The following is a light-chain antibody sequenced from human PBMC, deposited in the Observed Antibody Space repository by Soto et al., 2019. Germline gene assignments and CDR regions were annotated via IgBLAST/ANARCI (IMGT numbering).Light chain of an antibody. Sequence: DIQMTQSPSSLSASVGDRVTITCQASHDISNYLNWYQQKPGKAPKLLIYDASNLETGVPSRFSGSGSGIDFTFTISSLQPEDIATYYCQQYAYLPLTFGPGTKVDIK. J-gene: IGKJ3*01. CDR2: DAS. CDR1: HDISNY. V-gene: IGKV1-33*01. CDR3: QQYAYLPLT.